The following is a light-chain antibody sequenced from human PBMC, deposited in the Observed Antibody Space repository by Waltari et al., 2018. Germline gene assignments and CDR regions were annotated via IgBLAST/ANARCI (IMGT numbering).Light chain of an antibody. CDR2: YDN. V-gene: IGLV3-21*04. CDR3: QVWDTSIDVGV. CDR1: IVGSES. Sequence: SFVLTQPPSVSVAPGWTAKLTCGGSIVGSESVHWYQQKPGQAPVLVIYYDNDRPAGIPERFSGFTSGNTATLTISRVEAGDEADYYCQVWDTSIDVGVFGTGTKVTVL. J-gene: IGLJ1*01.